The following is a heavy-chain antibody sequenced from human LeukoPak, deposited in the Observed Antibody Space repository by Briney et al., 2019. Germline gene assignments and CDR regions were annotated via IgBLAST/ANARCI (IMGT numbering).Heavy chain of an antibody. V-gene: IGHV3-23*01. CDR3: PKRPLHLLSTGASLDY. Sequence: GGALRLSCAASGVTFSSYAMSWGRQAPGKGLEVGSAISGSGGSTYYADSVKGRFTISRDNSKNTLYLQMNSLRAEDTAVYYCPKRPLHLLSTGASLDYWGQGTLVTVSS. J-gene: IGHJ4*02. CDR2: ISGSGGST. CDR1: GVTFSSYA. D-gene: IGHD5/OR15-5a*01.